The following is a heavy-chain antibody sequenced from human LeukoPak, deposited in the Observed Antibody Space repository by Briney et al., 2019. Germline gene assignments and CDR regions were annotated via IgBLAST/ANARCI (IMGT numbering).Heavy chain of an antibody. CDR1: GFTFSSYG. CDR2: ISSSGNYI. V-gene: IGHV3-21*01. Sequence: GGSLTLSCAASGFTFSSYGMNWVRQAPGKGLEWVSSISSSGNYIYYADSVKGRFTISRDNAKNSLYLQMNSLRAEDTAVYYCARAYVDTAMIFRNFFDSWGQGTLVTVSS. CDR3: ARAYVDTAMIFRNFFDS. D-gene: IGHD5-18*01. J-gene: IGHJ4*02.